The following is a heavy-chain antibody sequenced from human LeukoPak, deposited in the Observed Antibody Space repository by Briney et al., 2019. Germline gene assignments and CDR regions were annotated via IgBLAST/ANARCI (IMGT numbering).Heavy chain of an antibody. CDR2: IIPIFGTA. D-gene: IGHD4-17*01. Sequence: SVKVSCKASGGTFSSYAISWVRQAPGQGLEWMGGIIPIFGTANYAQKFQGRVTITADESTSTAYTELSSLRSEDTAVYYCARDASRGYGDYFRDGMDVWGQGTTVTVSS. V-gene: IGHV1-69*13. CDR1: GGTFSSYA. CDR3: ARDASRGYGDYFRDGMDV. J-gene: IGHJ6*02.